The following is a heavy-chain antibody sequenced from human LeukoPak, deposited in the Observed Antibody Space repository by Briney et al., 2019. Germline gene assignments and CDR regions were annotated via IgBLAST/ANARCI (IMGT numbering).Heavy chain of an antibody. CDR2: INAGNGNT. CDR3: AYGSGSYSIFDY. J-gene: IGHJ4*02. Sequence: ASVKVSCKASGYTFTSYAMHWVRQAPGQRLEWMGWINAGNGNTKYSQKFQGRVTITRDISASTAYMELSGLRSEDTAVYYCAYGSGSYSIFDYWGQGTLVTVSS. V-gene: IGHV1-3*01. D-gene: IGHD3-10*01. CDR1: GYTFTSYA.